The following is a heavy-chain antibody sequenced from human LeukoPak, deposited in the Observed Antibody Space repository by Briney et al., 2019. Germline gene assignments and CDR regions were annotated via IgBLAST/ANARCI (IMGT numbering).Heavy chain of an antibody. Sequence: ASVKVSCKASGYTFSTYGISWVRQAPGQGLEWMGWTSAYKGNTYYAQKLQGRVTMTTDTSTSTAYMELRSLRSGDTAIYYCARDLYYYGSGSYYDVFDVWGQGTMVTVSS. J-gene: IGHJ3*01. V-gene: IGHV1-18*01. CDR3: ARDLYYYGSGSYYDVFDV. CDR1: GYTFSTYG. CDR2: TSAYKGNT. D-gene: IGHD3-10*01.